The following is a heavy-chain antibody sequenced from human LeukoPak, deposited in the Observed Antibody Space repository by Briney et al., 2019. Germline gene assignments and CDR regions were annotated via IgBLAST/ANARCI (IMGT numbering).Heavy chain of an antibody. V-gene: IGHV1-69*01. CDR2: IIPIFGTA. CDR3: AKVWIQLWLEDYYYMDV. Sequence: ASVKVSCKASGGTFSSYAISWVRQAPGQGLEWMGGIIPIFGTANYAQKFQGRVTITADESTSTAYMELSSLRAEDTAVYYCAKVWIQLWLEDYYYMDVWGKGTTVTVSS. D-gene: IGHD5-18*01. CDR1: GGTFSSYA. J-gene: IGHJ6*03.